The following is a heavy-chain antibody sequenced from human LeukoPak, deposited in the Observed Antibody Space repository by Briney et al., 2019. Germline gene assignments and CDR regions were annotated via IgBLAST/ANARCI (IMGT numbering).Heavy chain of an antibody. CDR2: ISGSGGST. CDR1: GFTFSSYA. J-gene: IGHJ4*02. D-gene: IGHD6-19*01. CDR3: AQGYLSGWYPH. Sequence: GGSLRLSCAASGFTFSSYAMSWVRQAPGKGLEWVSAISGSGGSTYYADSVKGRFIISRDNSKNTLYLQLSSLRDEDTAVYYCAQGYLSGWYPHWGQGSLVSVSS. V-gene: IGHV3-23*01.